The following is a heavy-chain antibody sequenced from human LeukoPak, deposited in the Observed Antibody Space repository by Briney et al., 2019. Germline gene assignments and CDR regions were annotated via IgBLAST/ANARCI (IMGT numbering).Heavy chain of an antibody. CDR3: AADWVAAAGALRYYYYMDV. V-gene: IGHV1-58*02. J-gene: IGHJ6*03. CDR2: IVVGSGNT. Sequence: SVKVSCKASGFTFTSSAMQWVRQARGQRLEWIGWIVVGSGNTNYAQKFQERVTITRDMSTSTACMELSSLRSEDTAVYYCAADWVAAAGALRYYYYMDVWGKGTTVTVSS. CDR1: GFTFTSSA. D-gene: IGHD6-13*01.